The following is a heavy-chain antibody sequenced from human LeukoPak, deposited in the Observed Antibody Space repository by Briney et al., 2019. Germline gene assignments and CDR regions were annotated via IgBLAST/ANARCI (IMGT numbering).Heavy chain of an antibody. CDR3: AKDYRSTRGTMYYFDY. CDR2: ISGSGGST. J-gene: IGHJ4*02. Sequence: GGSLRLSCAASGFTFSSYAMSWVRQAPGKGLEWVSAISGSGGSTYYADSVKGRFTISRDNSKNTLYLQMNSLRAEDTAVYYCAKDYRSTRGTMYYFDYWGQGTLVTVSS. CDR1: GFTFSSYA. V-gene: IGHV3-23*01. D-gene: IGHD2-2*01.